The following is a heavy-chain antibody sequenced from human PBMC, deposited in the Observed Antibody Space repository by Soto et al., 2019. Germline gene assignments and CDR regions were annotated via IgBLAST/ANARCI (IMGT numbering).Heavy chain of an antibody. CDR1: GASITTHDIY. Sequence: SETLSLTCTVSGASITTHDIYWSWIRQHSGMGLEWIGYIYYNGNTYYNPSLRSRSIISYDTSNNQFSLTLSSVTAADTAVYYCAKTLTLAGMDVWGQGTTVTSP. J-gene: IGHJ6*02. CDR2: IYYNGNT. D-gene: IGHD3-16*01. CDR3: AKTLTLAGMDV. V-gene: IGHV4-31*03.